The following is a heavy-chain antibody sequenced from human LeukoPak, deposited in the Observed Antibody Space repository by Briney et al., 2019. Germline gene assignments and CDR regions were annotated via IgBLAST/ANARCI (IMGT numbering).Heavy chain of an antibody. Sequence: GGSLRLSCAGSGFTLSSNWMHWVRQAPGKGLVWVSRIYSDGSRTNYADSVEGRFTISGDNAKSTQYLQMNSLRAEDTAVYYCARSGRGGAFDIWGQGTMVTVSS. CDR3: ARSGRGGAFDI. CDR1: GFTLSSNW. CDR2: IYSDGSRT. J-gene: IGHJ3*02. D-gene: IGHD1-26*01. V-gene: IGHV3-74*01.